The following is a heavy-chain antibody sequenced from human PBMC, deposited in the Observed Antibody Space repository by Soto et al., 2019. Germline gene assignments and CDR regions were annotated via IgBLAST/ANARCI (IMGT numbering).Heavy chain of an antibody. CDR3: AKGLTGYYNPPHYFDY. CDR2: LDSGGDSA. J-gene: IGHJ4*02. D-gene: IGHD3-9*01. CDR1: GFTFSSYS. Sequence: LRLSCAASGFTFSSYSMNWVRQAPGKGLEWVSSLDSGGDSAYHADPVKGRCTISRDNFKNTLYLQMDSLRAEDTAIYYCAKGLTGYYNPPHYFDYWGPGTLVTVSS. V-gene: IGHV3-23*01.